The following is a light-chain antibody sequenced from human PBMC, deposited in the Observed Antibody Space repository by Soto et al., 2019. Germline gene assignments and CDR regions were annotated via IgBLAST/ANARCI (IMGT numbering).Light chain of an antibody. CDR3: QQYGSSPPFT. CDR2: GAS. V-gene: IGKV3-20*01. Sequence: EIMLTQSPGTLSLSPGERATLSCRANQSVSSSYLAWYQQKPGQAPRLLIYGASSRATGIPDRFSGSGSGTDFTLTISRLEPEDFAVYYCQQYGSSPPFTFGPGTKVDIK. CDR1: QSVSSSY. J-gene: IGKJ3*01.